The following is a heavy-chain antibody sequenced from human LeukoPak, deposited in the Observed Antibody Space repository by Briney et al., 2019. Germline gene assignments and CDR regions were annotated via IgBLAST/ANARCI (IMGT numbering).Heavy chain of an antibody. Sequence: ASVKVSCKASGYTFTGYYMHWVRRAPGQGLEWMGWINPNSGGTNYAQKFQGRVTMTRDTSISTAYMELSRLRSDDTAVYYCARGGAGYQLLPDYWGQGTLVTVSS. CDR2: INPNSGGT. D-gene: IGHD2-2*01. V-gene: IGHV1-2*02. CDR1: GYTFTGYY. J-gene: IGHJ4*02. CDR3: ARGGAGYQLLPDY.